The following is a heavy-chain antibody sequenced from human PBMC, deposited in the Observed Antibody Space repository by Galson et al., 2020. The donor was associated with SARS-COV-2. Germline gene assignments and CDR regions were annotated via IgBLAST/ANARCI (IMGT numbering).Heavy chain of an antibody. CDR2: ISPGDTNT. V-gene: IGHV5-51*01. Sequence: GESLKISCKASGYSFTSYCIDWVRQMPGKGLEWMGVISPGDTNTRYSPSFQGQVTISGDKSISTAYLQWSSLKAADTAMYYCARRWDYYGSNGMDVWGQGTTVTVSS. CDR3: ARRWDYYGSNGMDV. CDR1: GYSFTSYC. D-gene: IGHD3-10*01. J-gene: IGHJ6*02.